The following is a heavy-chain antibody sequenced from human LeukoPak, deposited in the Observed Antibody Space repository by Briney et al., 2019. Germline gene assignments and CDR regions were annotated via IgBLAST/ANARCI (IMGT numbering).Heavy chain of an antibody. D-gene: IGHD4-17*01. V-gene: IGHV1-2*02. Sequence: WASVKVSCKASGYTFTSYDINWVRQATGQGLEWMGWMNPNSGGTNYAQKFQGRVTMTRDTSISTAYMELSSLRSEDTAVYYCATDSPDYGDYGRSYYYYMDVWGKGTTVTVSS. J-gene: IGHJ6*03. CDR3: ATDSPDYGDYGRSYYYYMDV. CDR1: GYTFTSYD. CDR2: MNPNSGGT.